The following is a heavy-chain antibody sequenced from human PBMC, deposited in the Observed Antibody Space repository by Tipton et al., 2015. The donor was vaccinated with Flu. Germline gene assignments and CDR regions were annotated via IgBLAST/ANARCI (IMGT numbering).Heavy chain of an antibody. J-gene: IGHJ5*02. D-gene: IGHD2-15*01. CDR2: VDASGTT. CDR3: ARHAMVDVARVIWFDP. CDR1: GGSISGYY. Sequence: GLVKPSETLSLTCSVSGGSISGYYWSWIRQPAGKGLEWIGRVDASGTTKYNPSLTSRVTMSMDTSKNQISLKLSSVTAADTAVYYCARHAMVDVARVIWFDPWGQGTLVTVSS. V-gene: IGHV4-4*07.